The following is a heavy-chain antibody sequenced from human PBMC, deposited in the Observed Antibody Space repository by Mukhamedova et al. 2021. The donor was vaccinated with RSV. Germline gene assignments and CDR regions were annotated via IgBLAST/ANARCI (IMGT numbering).Heavy chain of an antibody. CDR3: ARARSTGWHPKFQH. CDR2: DT. V-gene: IGHV5-51*01. Sequence: DTRYSPSFQGQVTMSVDKSIDTAYLQWSSLKASDTAMYYCARARSTGWHPKFQHWGQVTLVTVSS. J-gene: IGHJ1*01. D-gene: IGHD6-19*01.